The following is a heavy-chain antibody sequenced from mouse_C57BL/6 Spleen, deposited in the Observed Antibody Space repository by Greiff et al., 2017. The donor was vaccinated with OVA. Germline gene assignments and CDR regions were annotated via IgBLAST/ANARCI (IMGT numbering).Heavy chain of an antibody. D-gene: IGHD2-1*01. CDR3: AGYGNYGDY. V-gene: IGHV1-50*01. CDR1: GYTFPSYW. J-gene: IGHJ2*01. Sequence: VQLQQPGAELVKPGASVKLSCKASGYTFPSYWMQWVKQRPGQGLEWIGEIDPSDSYTNYNQKFKGKATLTVDTSSSTAYMQLSSLTSEDSAVYYCAGYGNYGDYWGQGTTRTVSS. CDR2: IDPSDSYT.